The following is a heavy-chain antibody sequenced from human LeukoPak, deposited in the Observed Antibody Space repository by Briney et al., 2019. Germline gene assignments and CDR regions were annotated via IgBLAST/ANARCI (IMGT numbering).Heavy chain of an antibody. J-gene: IGHJ4*02. D-gene: IGHD4/OR15-4a*01. CDR2: IVVGSGNT. V-gene: IGHV1-58*02. CDR3: AAGRVLRRSFDY. Sequence: SVKVSCKASGFTFTSSAMQWVRQARGQRLEWIGWIVVGSGNTNYAQKFQERVTITRDMSTSTAYMVLSSLRSEDTAVYYCAAGRVLRRSFDYWGQGTLVTVSS. CDR1: GFTFTSSA.